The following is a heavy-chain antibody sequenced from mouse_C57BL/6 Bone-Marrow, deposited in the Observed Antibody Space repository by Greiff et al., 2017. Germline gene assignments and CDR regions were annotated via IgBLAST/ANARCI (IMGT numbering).Heavy chain of an antibody. CDR2: IYPRSGNT. CDR3: ARECDSSGYC. CDR1: GYTFTSYG. J-gene: IGHJ2*01. D-gene: IGHD3-2*02. Sequence: VQLQQSGAELARPGASVKLSCTASGYTFTSYGISWVKQRTGQGLEWIGEIYPRSGNTYYNEKLKGKATLTADKSSSTAYMELRSLTSEDSAVYFCARECDSSGYCWGQGTTLTVSS. V-gene: IGHV1-81*01.